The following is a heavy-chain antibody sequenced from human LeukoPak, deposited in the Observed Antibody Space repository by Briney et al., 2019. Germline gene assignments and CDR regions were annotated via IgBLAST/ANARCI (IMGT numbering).Heavy chain of an antibody. V-gene: IGHV3-23*01. CDR1: GFTFSSYA. CDR3: AKDYYAAIYGNDY. CDR2: ISGSGSST. D-gene: IGHD3-10*01. J-gene: IGHJ4*02. Sequence: PGGSLRLSCAASGFTFSSYAMSWVRQAPGKGLEWVSAISGSGSSTYYADSVKGRFTISRDNSKNTLYLQMNSLRAEDTAVYYCAKDYYAAIYGNDYWGQGTLVTVSS.